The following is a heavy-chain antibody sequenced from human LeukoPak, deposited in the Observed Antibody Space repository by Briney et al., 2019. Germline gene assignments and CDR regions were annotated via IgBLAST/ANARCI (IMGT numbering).Heavy chain of an antibody. CDR2: IRYDGSNK. Sequence: GGSLRLSCAASGFTFSSYGMHWVRQAPGKGLEWVAFIRYDGSNKYYADSVKGRFTISRDNSKNTLYLQMNSLRAEDTAVYYCAKDLLKFLEWLPIDYWGQGTLVTVSS. D-gene: IGHD3-3*01. J-gene: IGHJ4*02. V-gene: IGHV3-30*02. CDR3: AKDLLKFLEWLPIDY. CDR1: GFTFSSYG.